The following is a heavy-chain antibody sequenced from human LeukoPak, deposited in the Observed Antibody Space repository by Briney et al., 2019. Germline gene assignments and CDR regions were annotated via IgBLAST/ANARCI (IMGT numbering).Heavy chain of an antibody. CDR1: GGTFSSYG. V-gene: IGHV1-69*04. CDR2: IIPIGGIT. CDR3: ARGPTAGDGGGYYYHGMDV. J-gene: IGHJ6*02. D-gene: IGHD4-23*01. Sequence: ASVKVSCKASGGTFSSYGISWVRQAPGQGLEWMGRIIPIGGITNYTQRFQGRVTITADQSTSTAYMELSSLRSDDTAVYYCARGPTAGDGGGYYYHGMDVWGQGTTVIVSS.